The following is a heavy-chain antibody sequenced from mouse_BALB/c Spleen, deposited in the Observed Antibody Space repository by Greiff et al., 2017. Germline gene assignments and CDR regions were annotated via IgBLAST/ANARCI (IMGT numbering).Heavy chain of an antibody. CDR1: GFTFSSYA. CDR2: ISSGGSYT. J-gene: IGHJ3*01. CDR3: AIIYDGYYFAY. D-gene: IGHD2-3*01. Sequence: EVQRVESGGGLVKPGGSLKLSCAASGFTFSSYAMSWVRQSPEKRLEWVAEISSGGSYTYYPDTVTGRFTISRDNAKNTLYLEMSSLRSEDTAMYYCAIIYDGYYFAYWGQGTLVTVSA. V-gene: IGHV5-9-4*01.